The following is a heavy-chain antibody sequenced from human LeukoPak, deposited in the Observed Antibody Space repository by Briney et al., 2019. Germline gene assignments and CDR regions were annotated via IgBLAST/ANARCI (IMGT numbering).Heavy chain of an antibody. CDR2: ISRDGTNK. Sequence: GGSLGLSCEASGFTFSNYDMHWVRQAPGKGLEWVAVISRDGTNKYYADSVKGRFTISRDNSKNPVYLQMNSQSAEDTAVYYCARDQTAGYSDYWGQGTLVTVSS. J-gene: IGHJ4*02. CDR1: GFTFSNYD. CDR3: ARDQTAGYSDY. D-gene: IGHD3-22*01. V-gene: IGHV3-30*03.